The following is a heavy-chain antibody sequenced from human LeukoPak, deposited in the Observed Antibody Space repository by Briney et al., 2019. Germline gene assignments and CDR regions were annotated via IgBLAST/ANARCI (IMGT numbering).Heavy chain of an antibody. CDR1: GFTFTNYW. CDR3: VGTIASRGSEY. V-gene: IGHV3-74*01. J-gene: IGHJ4*02. CDR2: LPPDELGI. D-gene: IGHD6-6*01. Sequence: GGSLRLSCAASGFTFTNYWMHWVRQAPGMGLVWVSRLPPDELGIIYADSVKGRFTVSRDNAKNTVYLQMNNLRVDDTAMYYCVGTIASRGSEYWGQGALVTVSS.